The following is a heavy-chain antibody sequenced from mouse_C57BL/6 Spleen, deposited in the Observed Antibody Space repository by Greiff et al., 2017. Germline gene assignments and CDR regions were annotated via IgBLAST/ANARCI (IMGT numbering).Heavy chain of an antibody. V-gene: IGHV5-16*01. CDR2: INYDGSST. J-gene: IGHJ2*01. CDR3: ARDGPLYFDY. CDR1: GFTFSDYY. Sequence: EVQLVESEGGLVQPGSSMKLSCTASGFTFSDYYMAWVRQVPEKGLEWVANINYDGSSTYYLDSLKSRFIISRDNAKNILYLQMSSLKSEDTATYYCARDGPLYFDYWGQGTTLTVSS.